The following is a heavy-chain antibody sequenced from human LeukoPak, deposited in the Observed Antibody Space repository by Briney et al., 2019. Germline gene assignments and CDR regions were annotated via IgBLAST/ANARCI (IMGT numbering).Heavy chain of an antibody. D-gene: IGHD2-2*01. J-gene: IGHJ3*02. CDR3: ARPYCSSTTCYEYSAFDI. CDR1: GFSFSGSA. V-gene: IGHV3-73*01. CDR2: IRSKANGYAT. Sequence: PGGSLRLSCAASGFSFSGSAMHWVRQASGKGLEWLGRIRSKANGYATAYAASVKGRFTILRDDSKNMAYLQMSSLKTEDTAVYYCARPYCSSTTCYEYSAFDIWGQGTTVTVSS.